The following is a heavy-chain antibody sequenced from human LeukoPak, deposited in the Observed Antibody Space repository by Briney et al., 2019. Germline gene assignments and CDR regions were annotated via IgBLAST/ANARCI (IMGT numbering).Heavy chain of an antibody. CDR3: ARIRTREEGMDY. CDR2: INPNSGGT. Sequence: EASVKVSCKASGYTFTGYYMHWVRQAPGQGLEWMGWINPNSGGTTYAQKFQGRVTMTRDTSISTAYMELSRLRSDDTAVYYCARIRTREEGMDYWGQGTLVTVSS. CDR1: GYTFTGYY. J-gene: IGHJ4*02. V-gene: IGHV1-2*02. D-gene: IGHD6-13*01.